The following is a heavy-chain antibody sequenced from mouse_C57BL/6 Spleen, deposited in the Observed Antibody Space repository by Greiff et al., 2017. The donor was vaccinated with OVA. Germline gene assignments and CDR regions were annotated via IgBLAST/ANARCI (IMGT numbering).Heavy chain of an antibody. J-gene: IGHJ4*01. CDR3: ERRAYYYAMDY. V-gene: IGHV1-62-2*01. Sequence: VQLQQSGAELAKPGASVKLSCKASGYTFTEYTIHWVKQRSGQGLEWIGWFYPGSGSIKYNEKFKDKATLTADNSSSTVYMRLIRLTSEDSAVEFWERRAYYYAMDYWGQGTSVTVSS. CDR2: FYPGSGSI. CDR1: GYTFTEYT.